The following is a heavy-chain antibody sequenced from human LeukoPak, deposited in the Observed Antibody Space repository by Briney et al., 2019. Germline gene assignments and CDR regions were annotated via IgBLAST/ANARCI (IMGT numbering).Heavy chain of an antibody. V-gene: IGHV3-33*08. CDR1: GFTFRNYG. J-gene: IGHJ5*02. Sequence: GGSLRLSCAVSGFTFRNYGIHWVRQAPGKGLEWVAHIWDDGTNQDYVDSVKGRFTISRDNAENTVYLQMNSLRAEDTATYYCAREHCSSTSCYVFAHWGLGTLVTVSS. CDR2: IWDDGTNQ. D-gene: IGHD2-2*01. CDR3: AREHCSSTSCYVFAH.